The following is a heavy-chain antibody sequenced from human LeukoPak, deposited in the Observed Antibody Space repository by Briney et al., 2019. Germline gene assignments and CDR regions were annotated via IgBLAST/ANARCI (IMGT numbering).Heavy chain of an antibody. CDR1: GFTFSSYW. J-gene: IGHJ4*02. CDR2: INTDGSRT. CDR3: AKSATDQDY. V-gene: IGHV3-74*01. D-gene: IGHD2-15*01. Sequence: GGSLRLSCAASGFTFSSYWMHWVRQDPGKGLVWVSRINTDGSRTSYADSVKGRFTISRDNSKNTLYLQMNSLRAEDTAVYYCAKSATDQDYWGQGTLVTVSS.